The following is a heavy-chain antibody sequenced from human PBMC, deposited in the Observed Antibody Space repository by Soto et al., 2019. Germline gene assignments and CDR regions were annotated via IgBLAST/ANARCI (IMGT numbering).Heavy chain of an antibody. CDR3: ATRALYDYGDGFNGY. D-gene: IGHD4-17*01. Sequence: ASVKVSCKVSGYTLTELSMHWVRQAPGKGLEWMGGFDPEDGETIYAQKFQGRVTMTEDTSTDTAYMELSSLRSEDTAVYYCATRALYDYGDGFNGYWGQGTLVTVSS. V-gene: IGHV1-24*01. CDR1: GYTLTELS. CDR2: FDPEDGET. J-gene: IGHJ4*02.